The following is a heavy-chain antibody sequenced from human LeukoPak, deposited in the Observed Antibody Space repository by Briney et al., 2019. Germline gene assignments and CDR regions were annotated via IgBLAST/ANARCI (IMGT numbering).Heavy chain of an antibody. CDR2: IYSSGSP. D-gene: IGHD3-3*01. CDR3: ARNKYDFWSGYYHP. Sequence: PSETLTLTCTVSGVSISSYYWSWIRQPAGKGLEWMGRIYSSGSPHYDPSLKSLVTMSEYTSTNQFSLKLSSVTAADTAVYYCARNKYDFWSGYYHPWGQGTLVTVSS. CDR1: GVSISSYY. V-gene: IGHV4-4*07. J-gene: IGHJ5*02.